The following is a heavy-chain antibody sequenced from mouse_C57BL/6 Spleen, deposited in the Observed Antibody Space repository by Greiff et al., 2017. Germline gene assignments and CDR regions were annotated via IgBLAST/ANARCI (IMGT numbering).Heavy chain of an antibody. D-gene: IGHD1-1*01. Sequence: QVQLQPSVAELMKPGASVTLSCKATGSTFTGYLIEWVKQRPGHGLEWIGEILPGSGSTNYNEKFKGKATFNADPSSNTAYMQLSRLTTEDSAIYYCAKTGYDGSSRDLDYGGQGTTRTVSS. V-gene: IGHV1-9*01. CDR1: GSTFTGYL. CDR2: ILPGSGST. CDR3: AKTGYDGSSRDLDY. J-gene: IGHJ2*01.